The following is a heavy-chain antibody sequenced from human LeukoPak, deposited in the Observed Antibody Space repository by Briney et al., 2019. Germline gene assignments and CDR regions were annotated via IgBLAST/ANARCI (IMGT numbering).Heavy chain of an antibody. D-gene: IGHD3-3*01. J-gene: IGHJ4*02. V-gene: IGHV3-23*01. CDR2: ISGSGGST. Sequence: GGTLRLSCAASGFTFSGYGMSWVRQAPGKGLEWVSAISGSGGSTYYADSVKGRFTISRDNSKNTLYLQMNSLRAEDTAVYYCARDDNDFWSVSLDYWGQGTLVTVSS. CDR1: GFTFSGYG. CDR3: ARDDNDFWSVSLDY.